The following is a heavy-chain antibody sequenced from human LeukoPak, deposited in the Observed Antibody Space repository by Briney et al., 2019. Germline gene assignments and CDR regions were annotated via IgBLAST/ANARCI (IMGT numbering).Heavy chain of an antibody. D-gene: IGHD5-24*01. CDR1: GGTFSSYA. CDR3: AGGIDGYNLVDY. CDR2: IIPILGTA. Sequence: SVKVSCKASGGTFSSYAISWVRQAPGQGLEWMGGIIPILGTANYAQKFQGRVTITTDESTSTAYMELSSLRSEDTAVYYCAGGIDGYNLVDYWGQRTLVTVSS. V-gene: IGHV1-69*05. J-gene: IGHJ4*02.